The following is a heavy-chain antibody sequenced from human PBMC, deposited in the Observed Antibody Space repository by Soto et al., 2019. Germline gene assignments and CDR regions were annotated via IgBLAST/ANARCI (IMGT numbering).Heavy chain of an antibody. J-gene: IGHJ4*02. D-gene: IGHD3-3*01. V-gene: IGHV3-23*01. CDR3: ADNVFWSGPPADY. CDR2: ISGSGGST. Sequence: EVQLLESGGGLVQPGGSLRLSCAGSGFTFSSNAMSWVRQAPGKGLEWVSGISGSGGSTYYADSVKGRFTISRDNSRNKLYLQMNSLRVEDTAIDYGADNVFWSGPPADYWGQGTPVTGSS. CDR1: GFTFSSNA.